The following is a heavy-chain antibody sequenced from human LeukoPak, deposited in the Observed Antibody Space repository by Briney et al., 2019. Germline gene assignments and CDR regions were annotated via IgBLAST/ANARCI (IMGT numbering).Heavy chain of an antibody. Sequence: PGGSLRLSCAASGFTFSTYSMNWVRQAPGKGLEWVSTISSISHYIYYADSVKGRFTISRDNSKNTLYLQMNSLRAEDTAVYYCATKPRGVPLYAFDIWGQGTMVTVSS. CDR2: ISSISHYI. CDR3: ATKPRGVPLYAFDI. CDR1: GFTFSTYS. J-gene: IGHJ3*02. V-gene: IGHV3-21*01. D-gene: IGHD3-10*01.